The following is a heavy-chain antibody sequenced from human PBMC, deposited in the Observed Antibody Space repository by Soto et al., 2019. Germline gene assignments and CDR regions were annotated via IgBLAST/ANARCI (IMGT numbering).Heavy chain of an antibody. D-gene: IGHD6-13*01. CDR1: GFTFSSYG. Sequence: QVQLVESGGGVVQPGRSLRLSCAASGFTFSSYGMHWVRQAPGKGLEWVAVIWYDGSKKYYADSVQGRFTISKDNSKNTMCLQVNRLRAEDTAVYYCARGRQWQQQDHWGQGTL. V-gene: IGHV3-33*01. CDR3: ARGRQWQQQDH. CDR2: IWYDGSKK. J-gene: IGHJ4*02.